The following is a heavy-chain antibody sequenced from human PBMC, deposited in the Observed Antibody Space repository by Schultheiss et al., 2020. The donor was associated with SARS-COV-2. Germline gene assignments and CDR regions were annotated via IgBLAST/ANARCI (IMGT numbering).Heavy chain of an antibody. CDR1: GYSFTSYW. J-gene: IGHJ5*02. CDR2: IDPSDSYT. D-gene: IGHD6-19*01. Sequence: GESLKISCKGSGYSFTSYWISWVRQMPGKGLEWMGRIDPSDSYTNYSPSFQGHVTISADKSISTAYLQWSSLKASDTAMYYCARQHSSGWYLNWFDPWGQGTLVTVSS. V-gene: IGHV5-10-1*01. CDR3: ARQHSSGWYLNWFDP.